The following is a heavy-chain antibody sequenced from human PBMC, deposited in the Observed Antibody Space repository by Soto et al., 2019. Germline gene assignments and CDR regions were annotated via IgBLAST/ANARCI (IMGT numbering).Heavy chain of an antibody. CDR3: ARGRGDTAMAWYY. V-gene: IGHV4-61*08. Sequence: SETLSLTCTVSGGSISSGGYSWSWIRQPPGKGLAWIGYISYSGSTNYNPSLKSRVTISVDTSKNQFSLKLSSVTAADTAVYYCARGRGDTAMAWYYWGQGTPVTVSS. D-gene: IGHD5-18*01. CDR1: GGSISSGGYS. CDR2: ISYSGST. J-gene: IGHJ4*02.